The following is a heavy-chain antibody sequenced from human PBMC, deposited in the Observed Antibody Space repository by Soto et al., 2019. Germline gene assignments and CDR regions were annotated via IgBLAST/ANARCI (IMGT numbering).Heavy chain of an antibody. CDR2: ISSSSSYI. J-gene: IGHJ5*01. CDR1: GFTFSSYS. D-gene: IGHD5-12*01. CDR3: ASDPIVATPSTNWSAS. Sequence: GSLRLSCAASGFTFSSYSMNWVRQAPGKGLEWVSSISSSSSYIYYADSVKGRFTISRDNAKNSLYLQMNSLRAEDTAVYYCASDPIVATPSTNWSASWRQGTLVTVPP. V-gene: IGHV3-21*01.